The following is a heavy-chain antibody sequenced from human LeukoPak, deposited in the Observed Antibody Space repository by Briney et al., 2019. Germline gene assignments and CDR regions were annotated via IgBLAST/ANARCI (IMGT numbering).Heavy chain of an antibody. Sequence: SETLSLTCTVSGGSISSYYWSWIRQPAGKGLEWIGRIYTSGSTNYSPSLKSRVTISVDTSKNQFSLKLSSVTAADTAVYYCARLRQLTNRRFIDYWGQGTLVTVSS. J-gene: IGHJ4*02. CDR1: GGSISSYY. D-gene: IGHD2-2*01. V-gene: IGHV4-4*07. CDR3: ARLRQLTNRRFIDY. CDR2: IYTSGST.